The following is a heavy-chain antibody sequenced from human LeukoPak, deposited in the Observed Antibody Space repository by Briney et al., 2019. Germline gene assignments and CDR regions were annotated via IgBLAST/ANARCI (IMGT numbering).Heavy chain of an antibody. CDR3: AIGAVGFDY. CDR2: INPNSDNT. J-gene: IGHJ4*02. D-gene: IGHD2-2*01. CDR1: GYTFTSYA. V-gene: IGHV1-8*03. Sequence: ASVKVSCKASGYTFTSYAMNWVRQAPGQGLEWMGWINPNSDNTDYAQKFQGRVTFTRNTSINTAYMELTSLRSEDTAVYYCAIGAVGFDYWGQGTLVTVSS.